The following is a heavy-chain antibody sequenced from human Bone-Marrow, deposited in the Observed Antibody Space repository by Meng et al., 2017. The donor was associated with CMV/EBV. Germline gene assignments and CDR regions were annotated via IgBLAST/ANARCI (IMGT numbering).Heavy chain of an antibody. D-gene: IGHD3-3*01. CDR2: ISSSGSTI. V-gene: IGHV3-48*03. CDR1: GFTFSSYE. CDR3: ARVNGAEYYDFWSGYFDDYGMDV. Sequence: GESLKISCAASGFTFSSYEMNWVRQAPGKGLEWVSYISSSGSTIYYADSVKGRFTISRDNAKNSLYLQMNSLRAEDTAVYYCARVNGAEYYDFWSGYFDDYGMDVWGQGNTVHVYS. J-gene: IGHJ6*02.